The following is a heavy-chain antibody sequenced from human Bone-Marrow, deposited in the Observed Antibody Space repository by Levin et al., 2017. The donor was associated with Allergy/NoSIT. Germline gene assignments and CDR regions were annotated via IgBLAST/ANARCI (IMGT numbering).Heavy chain of an antibody. V-gene: IGHV3-30*18. Sequence: PGGSLRLSCAASGFTFSSYGMHWVRQAPGKGLEWVAVISYDGSNKYYADSVKGRFTISRDNSKNTLYLQMNSLRAEDTAVYYCGKDLGYSSASAFDIWGQGTMVTVSS. D-gene: IGHD6-25*01. CDR2: ISYDGSNK. CDR3: GKDLGYSSASAFDI. CDR1: GFTFSSYG. J-gene: IGHJ3*02.